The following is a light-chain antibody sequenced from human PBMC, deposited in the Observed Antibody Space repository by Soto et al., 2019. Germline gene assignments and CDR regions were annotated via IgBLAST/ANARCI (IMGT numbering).Light chain of an antibody. V-gene: IGKV2D-29*01. CDR2: EVS. J-gene: IGKJ5*01. Sequence: DFVMTQTPLSLSVTPGQPASISCKSSQSLLHSDGKTYLYWYLQKPGQPPQLLIYEVSNRFSGEADRVRGSESASDFTLKISRVEAKDVGDDYCVQSIHLPPITYGQGTRLEMK. CDR3: VQSIHLPPIT. CDR1: QSLLHSDGKTY.